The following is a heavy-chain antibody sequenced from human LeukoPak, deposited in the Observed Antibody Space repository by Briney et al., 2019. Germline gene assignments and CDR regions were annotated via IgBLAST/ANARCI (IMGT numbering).Heavy chain of an antibody. CDR2: ISWNSGSI. J-gene: IGHJ6*02. D-gene: IGHD2-2*01. Sequence: PGRSLRLSCAASGFTFDDYAMHWVRQAPGKGLEWISGISWNSGSIGYADSVKGRFTISRDNAKNSLYLQMNSLRAEDTALYYCAKDIASPSMRGYGMDVWGQGTTVTVSS. CDR3: AKDIASPSMRGYGMDV. CDR1: GFTFDDYA. V-gene: IGHV3-9*01.